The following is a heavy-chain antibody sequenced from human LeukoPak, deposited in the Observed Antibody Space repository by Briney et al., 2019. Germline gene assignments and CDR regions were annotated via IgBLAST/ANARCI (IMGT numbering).Heavy chain of an antibody. CDR3: ARDRDSYGKYGMDV. CDR1: GFTFSSYG. J-gene: IGHJ6*02. CDR2: ISYDGSNK. Sequence: GRSLRLSCAASGFTFSSYGMHWVRQAPGKGLEWVAVISYDGSNKYYADSVKGRFTISRDNSKNTLYLQMNSLRAEDTAVYYCARDRDSYGKYGMDVWGQGTTVTVSS. D-gene: IGHD5-18*01. V-gene: IGHV3-30*03.